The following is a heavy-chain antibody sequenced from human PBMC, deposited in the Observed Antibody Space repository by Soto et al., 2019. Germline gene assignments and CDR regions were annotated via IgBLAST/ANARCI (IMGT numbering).Heavy chain of an antibody. CDR2: INHSGNT. Sequence: PSETLSLTCGVYGASFSGDYWSWIRQPPGKGLEWIGEINHSGNTNYNPSLKSRVTISVDTSKNQVSLKVRSVTAADTAVYYCARDSRTSYYKRSYYFDYWGQGTLVTVSS. CDR3: ARDSRTSYYKRSYYFDY. D-gene: IGHD3-9*01. CDR1: GASFSGDY. V-gene: IGHV4-34*01. J-gene: IGHJ4*02.